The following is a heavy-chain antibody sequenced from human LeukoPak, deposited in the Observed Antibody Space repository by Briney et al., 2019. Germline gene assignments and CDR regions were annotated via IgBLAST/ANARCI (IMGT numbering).Heavy chain of an antibody. J-gene: IGHJ4*02. CDR3: AREWDTSSFDPRASGDH. V-gene: IGHV4-59*01. CDR2: IYYSGST. Sequence: SETLSLTCIVSGGSISSYSWNWTRQPPGKGLEWIGCIYYSGSTNYNPSLKSRVTISVDTSRNQFSLKLNSVTAADTAVYYCAREWDTSSFDPRASGDHWGQGTPVTVSS. D-gene: IGHD3-9*01. CDR1: GGSISSYS.